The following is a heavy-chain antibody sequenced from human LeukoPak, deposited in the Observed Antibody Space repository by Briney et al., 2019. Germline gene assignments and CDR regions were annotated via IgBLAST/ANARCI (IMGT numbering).Heavy chain of an antibody. V-gene: IGHV4-39*01. D-gene: IGHD2/OR15-2a*01. CDR3: ARQIIAVNAFDI. Sequence: SETLSLTCTVSGGSISSTFDYWGWIRQPPGKGLEWIGSIYYSGSTFYNPSLKSQVIISVDTSKNQFSLKLSSVTAADTAVYYCARQIIAVNAFDIWAKGQWSPSLQ. CDR2: IYYSGST. J-gene: IGHJ3*02. CDR1: GGSISSTFDY.